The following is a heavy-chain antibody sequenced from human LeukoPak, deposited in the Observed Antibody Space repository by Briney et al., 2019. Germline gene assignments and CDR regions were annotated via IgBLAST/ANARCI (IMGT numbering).Heavy chain of an antibody. V-gene: IGHV4-30-2*01. CDR2: IYHSGST. Sequence: SQTLSLTCAVSGGSISSGGYSWSWIRQPPGKGLEWIGYIYHSGSTYYNPSLKSRVTISVDRSKNQFSLKLSSVTAADTAVYYCARGKLWFGELFGNWFGPWGQGTLVTVSS. CDR1: GGSISSGGYS. D-gene: IGHD3-10*01. CDR3: ARGKLWFGELFGNWFGP. J-gene: IGHJ5*02.